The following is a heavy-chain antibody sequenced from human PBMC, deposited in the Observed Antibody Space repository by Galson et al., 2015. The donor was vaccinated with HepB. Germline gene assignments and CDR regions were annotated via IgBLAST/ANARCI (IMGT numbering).Heavy chain of an antibody. Sequence: SEPLSLTCTVSGGSISSSSYYWGWIRQPPGKGLEWIGSIYYSGSTYYNPSLKSRVTISVDTSKNQFSLKLSSVTAADTAVYYCATVAGDRVAFDIWGQGTMVTVSS. V-gene: IGHV4-39*07. D-gene: IGHD6-19*01. CDR1: GGSISSSSYY. J-gene: IGHJ3*02. CDR3: ATVAGDRVAFDI. CDR2: IYYSGST.